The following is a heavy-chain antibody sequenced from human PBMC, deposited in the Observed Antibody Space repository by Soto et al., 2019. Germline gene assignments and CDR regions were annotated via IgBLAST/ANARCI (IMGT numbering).Heavy chain of an antibody. CDR2: INTGNGNT. CDR1: GYTFTDYA. J-gene: IGHJ4*02. D-gene: IGHD2-21*01. CDR3: AKGSRMWTPDY. V-gene: IGHV1-3*04. Sequence: ASVKVSCKASGYTFTDYAMHWVRQAPGQRFEWMGWINTGNGNTKFSLKFQGRVTITRDTSATTAYMELTSLRSEDTAVYYCAKGSRMWTPDYWGQGTLVTVSS.